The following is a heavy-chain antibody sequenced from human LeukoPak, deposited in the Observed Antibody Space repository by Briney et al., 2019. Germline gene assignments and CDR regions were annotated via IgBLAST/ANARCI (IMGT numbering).Heavy chain of an antibody. V-gene: IGHV2-5*02. D-gene: IGHD6-19*01. CDR2: IYWDDDK. CDR3: AHSYSSGWYSRPDAFDI. Sequence: SGPTLVKPTQTLALTCTFSGFSLSTSGVGVGWIRQPPGKALEWLALIYWDDDKRYSPSLESRLTITKDTSKNQVVLTMTNMDPVDTATYYCAHSYSSGWYSRPDAFDIWGQGTMVTVSS. CDR1: GFSLSTSGVG. J-gene: IGHJ3*02.